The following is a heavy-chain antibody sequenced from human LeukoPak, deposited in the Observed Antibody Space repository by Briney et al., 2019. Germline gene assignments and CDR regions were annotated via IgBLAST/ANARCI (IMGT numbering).Heavy chain of an antibody. J-gene: IGHJ5*02. CDR3: ARDSSPGYCSGGSCLFDP. Sequence: GESLKISCAASGFTFSSYGMHWVRQAPGKGLEWVAVIWYDGSNKYYADSVKGRFTISRDNSKNTPYLQMNSLRAEDTAVYYCARDSSPGYCSGGSCLFDPWGQGTLVTVSS. CDR2: IWYDGSNK. CDR1: GFTFSSYG. V-gene: IGHV3-33*01. D-gene: IGHD2-15*01.